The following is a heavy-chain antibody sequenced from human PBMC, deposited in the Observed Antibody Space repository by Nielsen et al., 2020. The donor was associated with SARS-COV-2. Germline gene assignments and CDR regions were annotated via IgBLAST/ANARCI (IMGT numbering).Heavy chain of an antibody. J-gene: IGHJ6*03. Sequence: WIRQPPGKGLEWIGSIYYSGSTYYNPSLKSRVTISVDTSKNQFSLKLSSVTAADTAVYYCARVMTTVTKWDYYYYYMDVWGKGTTVTVSS. CDR3: ARVMTTVTKWDYYYYYMDV. D-gene: IGHD4-17*01. CDR2: IYYSGST. V-gene: IGHV4-39*07.